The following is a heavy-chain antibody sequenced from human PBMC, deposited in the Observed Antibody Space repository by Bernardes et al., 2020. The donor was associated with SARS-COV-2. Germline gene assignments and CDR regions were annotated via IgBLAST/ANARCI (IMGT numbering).Heavy chain of an antibody. V-gene: IGHV1-2*02. CDR1: GHTFTAYY. CDR3: ARSSRSSFNAFDM. Sequence: ASVKVSCNASGHTFTAYYIHWMRQAPRQGLEWMGWINPNSGGANYAQKFQGGVTMTRDTSISTAYMELNGLRSDDTAVYFCARSSRSSFNAFDMWGQGTMVTVSS. CDR2: INPNSGGA. J-gene: IGHJ3*02. D-gene: IGHD6-13*01.